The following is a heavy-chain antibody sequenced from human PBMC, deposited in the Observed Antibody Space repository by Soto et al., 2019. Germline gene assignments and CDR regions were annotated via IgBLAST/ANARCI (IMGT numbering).Heavy chain of an antibody. D-gene: IGHD3-10*01. V-gene: IGHV1-18*04. Sequence: GASVKVSCKASGYTFTSYGISWVRQAPGQGLEWMGWISAYNGNTNYAQKLQGRVTMTTDTSTSTAYMELSSLRSEDTAVYYCARVNTMVRGVIGYFDYWGQGTLVTVSS. CDR1: GYTFTSYG. CDR3: ARVNTMVRGVIGYFDY. J-gene: IGHJ4*02. CDR2: ISAYNGNT.